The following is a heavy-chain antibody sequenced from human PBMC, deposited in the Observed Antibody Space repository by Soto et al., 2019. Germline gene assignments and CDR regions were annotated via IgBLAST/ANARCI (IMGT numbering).Heavy chain of an antibody. CDR3: ARDSLTPLIAVVGEYFQH. J-gene: IGHJ1*01. CDR2: ISSSSSTI. V-gene: IGHV3-48*02. Sequence: GESLKISCAASGFTFSSYSMNWVRQAPGKGLEWVSYISSSSSTIYYADSVKGRFTISRDNAKNSLYLQMNSLRDEDTAVYYCARDSLTPLIAVVGEYFQHWGQGTLVTVSS. CDR1: GFTFSSYS. D-gene: IGHD6-19*01.